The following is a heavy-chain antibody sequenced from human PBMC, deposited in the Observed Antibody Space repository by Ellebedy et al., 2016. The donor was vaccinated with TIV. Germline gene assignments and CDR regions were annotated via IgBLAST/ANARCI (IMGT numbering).Heavy chain of an antibody. CDR2: IYWDDK. CDR1: GFSLSTSGVG. V-gene: IGHV2-5*01. Sequence: SGPTLVKPTQTLTLTCTFSGFSLSTSGVGVGWIRQPPGKALEWLALIYWDDKRYSPSLKSRLTITKDTSKNQVVLTMTNMDPVDTATYYCAHHYSSSWYPVYWGQGTLVTVSS. CDR3: AHHYSSSWYPVY. J-gene: IGHJ4*02. D-gene: IGHD6-13*01.